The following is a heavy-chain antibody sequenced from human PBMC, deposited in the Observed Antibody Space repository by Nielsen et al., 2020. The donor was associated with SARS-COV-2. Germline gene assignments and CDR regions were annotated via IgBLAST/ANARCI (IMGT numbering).Heavy chain of an antibody. Sequence: GESLKISCKGSGYSFTSYWIGWVHQMPGKGLEWMGIIYPGDSDTRYSPSSQGQVTISADKSISTAYLQWSSLKASDAAMYYCARRTSSSWYYFDYWGQGTLVTVSS. CDR3: ARRTSSSWYYFDY. J-gene: IGHJ4*02. CDR1: GYSFTSYW. CDR2: IYPGDSDT. D-gene: IGHD6-13*01. V-gene: IGHV5-51*07.